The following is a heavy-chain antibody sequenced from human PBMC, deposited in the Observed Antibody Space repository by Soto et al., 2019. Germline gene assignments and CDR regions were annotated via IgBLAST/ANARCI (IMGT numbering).Heavy chain of an antibody. CDR1: GFTFSSYA. V-gene: IGHV3-23*01. Sequence: GGSLRLSCAASGFTFSSYAMKWVRQAPGKGLEWVSLIGESGTPTYYADSVKGRFTISRDNSGNTLFLEMYSLRAEDTAVYYCARGGSITIFGVVDQQPDMDVWGKGTTVTVSS. J-gene: IGHJ6*03. D-gene: IGHD3-3*01. CDR2: IGESGTPT. CDR3: ARGGSITIFGVVDQQPDMDV.